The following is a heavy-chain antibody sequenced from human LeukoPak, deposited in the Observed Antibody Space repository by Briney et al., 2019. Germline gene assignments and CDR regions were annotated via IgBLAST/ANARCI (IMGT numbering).Heavy chain of an antibody. CDR1: GGTFSSYA. CDR3: AKERWESPYYYFGMDV. CDR2: IIPIFGPT. V-gene: IGHV1-69*01. Sequence: SVKVSCKASGGTFSSYAISWVRQAPGQGLEWMGGIIPIFGPTNFAQKFQGRVTFSADESTRIAYMELNSLTSEDTAVYYCAKERWESPYYYFGMDVWGQGTTVTVSS. J-gene: IGHJ6*02. D-gene: IGHD1-26*01.